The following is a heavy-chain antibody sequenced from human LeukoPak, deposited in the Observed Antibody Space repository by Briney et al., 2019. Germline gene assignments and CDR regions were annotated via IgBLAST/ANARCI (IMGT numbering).Heavy chain of an antibody. J-gene: IGHJ4*02. D-gene: IGHD3-22*01. CDR1: GGSISSYY. Sequence: KPSEPLSLTCTVSGGSISSYYWSWIRQPPGKGLGWIGYIYYSGGTNYNPSLKSRVTISIGTSKNQFSLKLSSVTAADTAVYYCARGGYGAYFDYWGQGTLVTVSS. CDR3: ARGGYGAYFDY. CDR2: IYYSGGT. V-gene: IGHV4-59*01.